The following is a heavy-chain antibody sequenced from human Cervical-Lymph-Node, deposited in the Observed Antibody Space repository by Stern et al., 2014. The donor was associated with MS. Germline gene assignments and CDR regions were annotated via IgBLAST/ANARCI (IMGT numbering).Heavy chain of an antibody. J-gene: IGHJ6*02. Sequence: QVQLQESGPGRVKPSQTLSLTCTVSGGSIASSSYYWSWIRQPAGKGLEWIGRIFPSGSTNYNPSLQSRFTLSIDTSKNQFSLRLSSVTAADTAVYYCAREDYDGTGHPYYYGLDVWGQGTTVTVSS. CDR1: GGSIASSSYY. D-gene: IGHD3-22*01. V-gene: IGHV4-61*02. CDR3: AREDYDGTGHPYYYGLDV. CDR2: IFPSGST.